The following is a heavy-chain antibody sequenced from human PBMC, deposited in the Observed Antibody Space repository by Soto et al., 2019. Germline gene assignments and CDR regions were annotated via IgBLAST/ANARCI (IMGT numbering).Heavy chain of an antibody. CDR1: GGTFSTYV. Sequence: QVQLVQSGAEVKRPGSSVKVSCKASGGTFSTYVIGWVRQAPGQGLEWMGGIVILSGTVNYAQNFQDRVTITADEYTTTVYMELNNLRSDDTAVYYCAREYDYGDYFYYYWGQRTLVTVSS. V-gene: IGHV1-69*12. J-gene: IGHJ4*02. CDR3: AREYDYGDYFYYY. D-gene: IGHD4-17*01. CDR2: IVILSGTV.